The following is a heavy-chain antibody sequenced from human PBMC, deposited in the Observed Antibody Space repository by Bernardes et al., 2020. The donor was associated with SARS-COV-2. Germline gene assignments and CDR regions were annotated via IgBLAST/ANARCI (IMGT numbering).Heavy chain of an antibody. D-gene: IGHD2-21*02. CDR1: GGSINNYY. J-gene: IGHJ6*02. Sequence: SETLSLTCTVSGGSINNYYWSWIRQPPGKGLEWVGYIYYTGSTKYNPSLKSRVTISVDTSKNQFSLQLSSVTAADTAEYYCARDRSCDCYWWEGYNYCYGMDVWGQGTTVTVSS. CDR2: IYYTGST. CDR3: ARDRSCDCYWWEGYNYCYGMDV. V-gene: IGHV4-59*01.